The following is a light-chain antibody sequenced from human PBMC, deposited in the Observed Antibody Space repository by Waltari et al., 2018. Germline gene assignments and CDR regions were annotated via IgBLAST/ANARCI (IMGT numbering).Light chain of an antibody. CDR2: EVS. V-gene: IGLV2-23*02. CDR3: CSYAGSSTLYV. CDR1: SSDVGSYNL. Sequence: QSALTQPASVSGSPGQSITISCTGTSSDVGSYNLVSWYQPHPGKAPKLMIYEVSKRPSGGSNRFSGSKSGNTASRTISGRQAEDEADYYCCSYAGSSTLYVFGTGTKVTVL. J-gene: IGLJ1*01.